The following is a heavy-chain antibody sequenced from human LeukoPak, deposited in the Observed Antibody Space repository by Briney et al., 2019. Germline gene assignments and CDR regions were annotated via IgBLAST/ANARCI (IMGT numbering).Heavy chain of an antibody. D-gene: IGHD2-2*01. CDR1: GFTFSSYG. V-gene: IGHV3-23*01. J-gene: IGHJ4*02. CDR3: AKVAYQRLLLFFDY. CDR2: ISGSGGST. Sequence: GGTLRLSCAASGFTFSSYGMSWVRQAPGKGLEWVSAISGSGGSTYYADSVKGRFTISRDNSKNTLYLQMNSLRAEDTAVYYCAKVAYQRLLLFFDYWGQGTLVTVSS.